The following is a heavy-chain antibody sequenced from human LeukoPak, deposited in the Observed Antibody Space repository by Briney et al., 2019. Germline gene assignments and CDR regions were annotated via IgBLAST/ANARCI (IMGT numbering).Heavy chain of an antibody. CDR3: AKVGNWQDY. Sequence: GGSLRLSCAASGFTFSSYEMNWVRQAPGKGLEWVSYISSSGSTTYYADSVKGRFTISRDNSKNTLYLQMNSLRAEDTAVYYCAKVGNWQDYWGQGTLVTVSS. D-gene: IGHD7-27*01. CDR1: GFTFSSYE. CDR2: ISSSGSTT. V-gene: IGHV3-48*03. J-gene: IGHJ4*02.